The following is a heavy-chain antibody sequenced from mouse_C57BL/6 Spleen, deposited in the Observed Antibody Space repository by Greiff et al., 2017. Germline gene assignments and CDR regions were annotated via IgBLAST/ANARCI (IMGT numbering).Heavy chain of an antibody. Sequence: EVMLVESGGGLVQSGRSLRLSCATSGFTFSDFYMEWVRQAPGKGLEWIAASRNKANDYTTEYSASVKGRFIVSRDTSQSILYLQMNALRAEDTAIYYCARDARYTGYFDVWGTGTTVTVSS. D-gene: IGHD2-14*01. CDR1: GFTFSDFY. CDR2: SRNKANDYTT. CDR3: ARDARYTGYFDV. J-gene: IGHJ1*03. V-gene: IGHV7-1*01.